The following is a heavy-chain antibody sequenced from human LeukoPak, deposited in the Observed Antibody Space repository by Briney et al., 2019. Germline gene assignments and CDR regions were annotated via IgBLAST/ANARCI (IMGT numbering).Heavy chain of an antibody. CDR2: NNPDDGDT. V-gene: IGHV1-2*02. Sequence: ASVKVSCKASGYTFTHYYMHWVRQAPGQGFEWMGWNNPDDGDTNYAQKLQGRVTMTRNTSISTAHMEVSRLRSDDSAVYYCARANFLYCSSSTCRFDYWGQGTLVTVSS. D-gene: IGHD2-2*01. CDR3: ARANFLYCSSSTCRFDY. CDR1: GYTFTHYY. J-gene: IGHJ4*02.